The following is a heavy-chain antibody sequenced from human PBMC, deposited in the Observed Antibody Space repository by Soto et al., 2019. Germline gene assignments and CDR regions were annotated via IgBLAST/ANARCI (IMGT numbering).Heavy chain of an antibody. Sequence: KASETLSLTCTVSGGSISSGDYYWSWMRQPPGKGLEWIGYIYYSGSTYYNPSLKSRVTISVDTSKNQFSLKLSSVTAADTAVYYCARGSRTHDAFDIWGQGTMVTVSS. V-gene: IGHV4-30-4*01. CDR1: GGSISSGDYY. CDR2: IYYSGST. CDR3: ARGSRTHDAFDI. J-gene: IGHJ3*02.